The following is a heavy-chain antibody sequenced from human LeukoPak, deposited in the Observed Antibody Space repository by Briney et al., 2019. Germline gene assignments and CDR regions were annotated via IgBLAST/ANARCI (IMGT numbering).Heavy chain of an antibody. CDR2: IYSSGST. Sequence: SSETLSLTCSVSGDSISNYYWSWIRQPADKGLEWIGRIYSSGSTNYNPSLRSRATMSVDTSKNQFSLKLNSVTAADTAVYYCARSPVVRGVVTFDYWGQGTLVTVFS. V-gene: IGHV4-4*07. CDR3: ARSPVVRGVVTFDY. CDR1: GDSISNYY. D-gene: IGHD3-10*01. J-gene: IGHJ4*02.